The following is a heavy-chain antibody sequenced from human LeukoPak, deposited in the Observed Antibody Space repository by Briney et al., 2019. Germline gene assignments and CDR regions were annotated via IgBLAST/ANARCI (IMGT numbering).Heavy chain of an antibody. CDR1: GFISSSYW. CDR3: ARESLSGGISDN. Sequence: PGGSLRLSCAASGFISSSYWMSWVRQPPGKGLEWVASIKPDGSEKYYVDSVKGRFTISRDNAKNSLFLQMNSLRAEDTAVYFCARESLSGGISDNWGQGSLVTVSS. CDR2: IKPDGSEK. D-gene: IGHD4-23*01. J-gene: IGHJ4*02. V-gene: IGHV3-7*01.